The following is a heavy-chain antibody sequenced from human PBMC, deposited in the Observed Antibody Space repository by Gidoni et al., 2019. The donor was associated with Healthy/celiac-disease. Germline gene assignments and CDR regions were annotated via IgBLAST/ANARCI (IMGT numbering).Heavy chain of an antibody. Sequence: QVQLVQSGAEVKKPGASVKVSCQASGYTFTSYYRPWVRQAPGQRLEWMGIINPSGGSTSYAQKFQGRVTMTRDTSTSTVYMELSSLRSEDTAVYYCARDRADRGSSRLGWFDPWGQGTLVTVSS. CDR3: ARDRADRGSSRLGWFDP. CDR2: INPSGGST. J-gene: IGHJ5*02. V-gene: IGHV1-46*01. CDR1: GYTFTSYY. D-gene: IGHD6-13*01.